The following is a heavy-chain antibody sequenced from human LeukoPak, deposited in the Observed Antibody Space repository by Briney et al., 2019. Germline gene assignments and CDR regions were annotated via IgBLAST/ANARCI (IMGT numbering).Heavy chain of an antibody. CDR3: AKDKYNFWSGSNYYYMDV. Sequence: PGGSLRLSCAASAITFSTYAMSWVRQAPGKGLECVSVISGGAGSTYYADSVKGRFTISRDNSKNTLYLQMNSLRAEDTAVYYCAKDKYNFWSGSNYYYMDVWGKGPRSPSP. V-gene: IGHV3-23*01. D-gene: IGHD3-3*01. CDR1: AITFSTYA. J-gene: IGHJ6*03. CDR2: ISGGAGST.